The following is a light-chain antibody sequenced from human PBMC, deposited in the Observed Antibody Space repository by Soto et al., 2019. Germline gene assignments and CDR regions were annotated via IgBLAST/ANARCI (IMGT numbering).Light chain of an antibody. CDR2: GAS. Sequence: EIVLTQSPGTLSLSPGERATLSCRASQSVSSSYLAWYQQKPGQAPRLLIYGASSRATGIPDRFSGSGSGTDFTLTISRLEPDDFAVYYCQQYGSSPLTFGGWTKVEIK. CDR1: QSVSSSY. V-gene: IGKV3-20*01. J-gene: IGKJ4*01. CDR3: QQYGSSPLT.